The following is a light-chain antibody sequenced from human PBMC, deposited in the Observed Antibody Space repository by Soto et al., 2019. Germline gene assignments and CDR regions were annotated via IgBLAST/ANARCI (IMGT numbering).Light chain of an antibody. CDR3: QHRIKWPDN. Sequence: EIVLTQSPATLSLSPGENATLSCRASQSVSNYLAWYQQKPGQAPRLLIYDTSNRATGIPTRFSGSGSGTDFTLTISSLEPEDCGIYYCQHRIKWPDNFGQGTKVDIK. CDR2: DTS. V-gene: IGKV3-11*01. CDR1: QSVSNY. J-gene: IGKJ2*01.